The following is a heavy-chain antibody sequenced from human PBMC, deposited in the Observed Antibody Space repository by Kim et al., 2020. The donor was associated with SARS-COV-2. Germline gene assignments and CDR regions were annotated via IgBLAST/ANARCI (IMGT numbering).Heavy chain of an antibody. CDR1: GGSISSGGYY. CDR3: ARAPLTIFGVVIQNFDY. Sequence: SETLSLTCTVSGGSISSGGYYWSWIRQHPGKGLEWIGYIYYSGSTYYNPSLKSRVTISVDTSQNQFSLKLSSVTAADTAVYYCARAPLTIFGVVIQNFDYWGQGTLVTVSS. CDR2: IYYSGST. J-gene: IGHJ4*02. D-gene: IGHD3-3*01. V-gene: IGHV4-31*03.